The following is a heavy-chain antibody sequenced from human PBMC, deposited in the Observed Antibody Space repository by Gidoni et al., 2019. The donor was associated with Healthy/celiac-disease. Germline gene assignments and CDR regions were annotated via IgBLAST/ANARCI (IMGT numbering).Heavy chain of an antibody. V-gene: IGHV3-23*01. CDR1: GFTFSSYA. CDR3: TIVGATQYDY. CDR2: ISGSGGST. D-gene: IGHD1-26*01. J-gene: IGHJ4*02. Sequence: EVPLLESGGGLVQPGGSLRLSCAASGFTFSSYAMSWVRQAPGKGREWVSAISGSGGSTYYADSVKGRFTISRDNAKNTLYLQMNSLRAEDTAVYYTTIVGATQYDYWGQGTLVTVSS.